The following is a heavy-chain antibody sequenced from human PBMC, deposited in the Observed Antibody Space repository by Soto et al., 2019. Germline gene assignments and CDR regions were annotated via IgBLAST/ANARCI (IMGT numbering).Heavy chain of an antibody. CDR2: VFDSGST. J-gene: IGHJ1*01. V-gene: IGHV4-59*12. Sequence: QVQLQESGTGLVKPSETLSLTCTVSGGSMSGYHWTWIRPSPGKELEFIGSVFDSGSTKSNPSLRSRVAISIDASKRQFSLTLSSVTAADTAVYYCASCWNSAGSCLRFLRWGQGTLVTVSS. CDR3: ASCWNSAGSCLRFLR. CDR1: GGSMSGYH. D-gene: IGHD2-15*01.